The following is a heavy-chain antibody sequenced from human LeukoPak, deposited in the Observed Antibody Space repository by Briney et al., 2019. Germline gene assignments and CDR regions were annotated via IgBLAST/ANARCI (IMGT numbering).Heavy chain of an antibody. CDR2: ISSSGGST. D-gene: IGHD6-19*01. Sequence: PGGSLRLSCAASGFTFSSYAMSWVRQAPGKGLEWVSVISSSGGSTYYADSVKGRFTISRDNSKNTLFLQMNSLRAEDTAIYYCAKGSGSIAVDNLCVYWGQGTLVTVSS. CDR3: AKGSGSIAVDNLCVY. J-gene: IGHJ4*02. CDR1: GFTFSSYA. V-gene: IGHV3-23*01.